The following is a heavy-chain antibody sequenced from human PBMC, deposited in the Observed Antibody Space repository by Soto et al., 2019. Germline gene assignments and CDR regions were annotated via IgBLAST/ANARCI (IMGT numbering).Heavy chain of an antibody. CDR1: GFTFSSYS. J-gene: IGHJ5*02. D-gene: IGHD2-2*01. CDR3: ARARYCSSTSCPNWFDP. Sequence: PGGSLRLSCAASGFTFSSYSMNWVRQAPGKGLEWVSSISSSSYIYYADSVKGRFTISRDNAKNLLYLQMNSLRAEDTAVYYCARARYCSSTSCPNWFDPWGQGTLVTVSS. V-gene: IGHV3-21*01. CDR2: ISSSSYI.